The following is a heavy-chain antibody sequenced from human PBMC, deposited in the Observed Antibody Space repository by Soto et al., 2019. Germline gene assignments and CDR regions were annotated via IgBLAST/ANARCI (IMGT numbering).Heavy chain of an antibody. D-gene: IGHD3-16*01. CDR2: ISGSGGST. CDR1: GFTFSSHA. Sequence: EVQLLESGGGLVQPGGSLRLSCAASGFTFSSHARSWVRQAPGKGLEWVSEISGSGGSTYYADSVKGRFTISRDNSKNTLYLQMHSLRAEDTAVYYCAKDPSFGYWFDPWGQGTLVTVSS. J-gene: IGHJ5*02. V-gene: IGHV3-23*01. CDR3: AKDPSFGYWFDP.